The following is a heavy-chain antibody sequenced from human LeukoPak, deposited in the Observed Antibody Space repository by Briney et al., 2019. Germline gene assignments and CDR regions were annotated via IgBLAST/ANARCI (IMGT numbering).Heavy chain of an antibody. J-gene: IGHJ5*02. D-gene: IGHD6-19*01. V-gene: IGHV3-23*01. CDR3: AKCSTSAYTTGWCNWNDP. CDR2: TVSRGTT. CDR1: GFTFTSDA. Sequence: PGGSLRLSCVASGFTFTSDAMNWVRQAPGKGLEWVSSTVSRGTTQYADSVKGRFTVSRDTSKNTLYLQMNSLRADDTAVYYCAKCSTSAYTTGWCNWNDPWGQGTLVTVSS.